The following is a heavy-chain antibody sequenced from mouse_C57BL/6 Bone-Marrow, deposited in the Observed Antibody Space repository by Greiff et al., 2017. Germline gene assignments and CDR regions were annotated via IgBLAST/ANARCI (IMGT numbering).Heavy chain of an antibody. V-gene: IGHV5-2*01. CDR1: EYEFPSHV. J-gene: IGHJ4*01. CDR3: ARLGLDYAMGY. CDR2: INSDGGST. D-gene: IGHD4-1*01. Sequence: EVKLQESGGGLVQPGESLKLSCESNEYEFPSHVMSWVRKTPEKRLELVAAINSDGGSTYYPDTMERRFIISRDNTKKTLYLQMSSLRSEDTALYYCARLGLDYAMGYWGQGTSVTVSS.